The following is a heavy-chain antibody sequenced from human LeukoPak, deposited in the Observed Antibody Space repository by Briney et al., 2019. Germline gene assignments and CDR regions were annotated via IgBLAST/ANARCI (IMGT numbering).Heavy chain of an antibody. CDR2: IYYSGST. J-gene: IGHJ4*02. CDR3: ARDPFNRYSYGE. D-gene: IGHD5-18*01. Sequence: SETLSLTCTVSGGSISSYYWSWIRQPPGKGLEWIGYIYYSGSTNYNPSLKSRVTISVDTSKNQFSLKLSSVTAADTAVYYCARDPFNRYSYGEWGQGTLVTVSS. V-gene: IGHV4-59*01. CDR1: GGSISSYY.